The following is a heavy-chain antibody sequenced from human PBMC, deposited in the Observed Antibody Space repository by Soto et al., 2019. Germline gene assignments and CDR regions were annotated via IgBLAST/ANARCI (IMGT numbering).Heavy chain of an antibody. V-gene: IGHV3-48*02. CDR3: ARHPNDYGDYYIDY. J-gene: IGHJ4*02. CDR2: ISSSSSTI. CDR1: GFTFSSYS. D-gene: IGHD4-17*01. Sequence: EVQLVESGGGLGQPGGSLRLSCAASGFTFSSYSMNWVRQAPGKGLEWVSYISSSSSTIYYADSVKGRFTISRDNAKNSLYLQMNSLRDEDTAVYYCARHPNDYGDYYIDYWGQGTLVTVSS.